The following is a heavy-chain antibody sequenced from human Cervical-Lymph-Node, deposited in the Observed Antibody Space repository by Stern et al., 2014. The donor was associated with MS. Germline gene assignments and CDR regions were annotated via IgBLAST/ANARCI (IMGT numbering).Heavy chain of an antibody. V-gene: IGHV1-58*01. Sequence: QLVQSGPEVKKPGTSVKVSCKASGFTFTSSAVQWVRQARGQRLEWIGWIVVGSGNPNYAQKFQERVTITRDMSTSTAYMELSSLRSEDTAVYYCAAEPMYYSDSVGAFDIWGQGTMVTVSS. CDR1: GFTFTSSA. CDR2: IVVGSGNP. CDR3: AAEPMYYSDSVGAFDI. J-gene: IGHJ3*02. D-gene: IGHD3-22*01.